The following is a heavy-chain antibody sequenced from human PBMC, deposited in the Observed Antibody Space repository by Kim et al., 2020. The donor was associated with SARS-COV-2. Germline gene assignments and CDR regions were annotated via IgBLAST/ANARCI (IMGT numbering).Heavy chain of an antibody. CDR3: AIGGSRGYLQLHGGFDI. V-gene: IGHV3-11*01. CDR1: GFIFSGYY. CDR2: ISGSGRTL. J-gene: IGHJ3*02. Sequence: GGSLRLSCVASGFIFSGYYMAWIRQAPGKGLEWLASISGSGRTLYPAAAVKGRFTISRDNAKKSLFLQMDSRRDETTAVYYCAIGGSRGYLQLHGGFDI. D-gene: IGHD1-1*01.